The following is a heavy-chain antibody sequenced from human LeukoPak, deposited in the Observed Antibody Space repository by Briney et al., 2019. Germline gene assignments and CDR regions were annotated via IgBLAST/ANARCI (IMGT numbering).Heavy chain of an antibody. J-gene: IGHJ4*02. Sequence: QAGGSLRLSCAASGFTFSGSAMHWVRQASGKGLEWVGRIRSKANSYATAYATSVKGRFTISRDDSKNTAYLQMNSLKTEDTAVYYCTRTAMVRSYSDYWGQGTLVTVSS. CDR1: GFTFSGSA. CDR3: TRTAMVRSYSDY. V-gene: IGHV3-73*01. CDR2: IRSKANSYAT. D-gene: IGHD5-18*01.